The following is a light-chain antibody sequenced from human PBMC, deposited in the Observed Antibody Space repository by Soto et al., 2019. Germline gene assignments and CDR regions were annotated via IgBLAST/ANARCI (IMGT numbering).Light chain of an antibody. V-gene: IGLV2-14*01. Sequence: QSVLTQPASVSGSPGQSITISCAGTSSDVGAYNYVAWYQQHPGKAPKLIVYDVTNRPSGVSNRFSRSKSGNTASLTISGLQAEVEADYYCSSFTSRSTPFVFGTGTKVTVL. CDR3: SSFTSRSTPFV. CDR2: DVT. J-gene: IGLJ1*01. CDR1: SSDVGAYNY.